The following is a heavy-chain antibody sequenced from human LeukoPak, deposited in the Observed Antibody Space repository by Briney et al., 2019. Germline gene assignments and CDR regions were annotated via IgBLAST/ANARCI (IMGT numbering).Heavy chain of an antibody. V-gene: IGHV3-30-3*01. CDR2: ISYDGSNK. Sequence: GGSLRLSCAASGFTFSSYAMHWVRQAPGKGLEWVAVISYDGSNKCYADSVKGRFTISRDNSKNTLYLQMNSLRAEDTAVYYCARDRGVGAFDYWGQGTLVTVSS. CDR3: ARDRGVGAFDY. J-gene: IGHJ4*02. D-gene: IGHD1-26*01. CDR1: GFTFSSYA.